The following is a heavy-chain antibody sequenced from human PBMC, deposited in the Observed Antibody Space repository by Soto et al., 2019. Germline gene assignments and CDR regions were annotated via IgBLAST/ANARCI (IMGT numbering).Heavy chain of an antibody. CDR1: GCSFTSYW. Sequence: GESLKISCKFSGCSFTSYWIGWVRQMPGKGLEWMGIIYPGDSDTRYSPSFQGHVTISADKSFTTAYLQWSSLKASDTAMYYCAQSPRLTEAFDIWGQGTMVTVSS. J-gene: IGHJ3*02. CDR3: AQSPRLTEAFDI. V-gene: IGHV5-51*01. CDR2: IYPGDSDT.